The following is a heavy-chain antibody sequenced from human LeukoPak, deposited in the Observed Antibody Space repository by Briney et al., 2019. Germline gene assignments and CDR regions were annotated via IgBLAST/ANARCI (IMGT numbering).Heavy chain of an antibody. J-gene: IGHJ6*03. CDR3: ARGAQGYYYDYMDV. CDR2: INSDGSTT. V-gene: IGHV3-74*01. CDR1: GFTFSSYW. Sequence: GGSLRLSCAASGFTFSSYWVHWVRQPPGKGLVWVSRINSDGSTTTYADSVKGRFTISRDNAQNTLYLQMNSLRAEDTAVYYCARGAQGYYYDYMDVWGKGPTVIVSS. D-gene: IGHD2-15*01.